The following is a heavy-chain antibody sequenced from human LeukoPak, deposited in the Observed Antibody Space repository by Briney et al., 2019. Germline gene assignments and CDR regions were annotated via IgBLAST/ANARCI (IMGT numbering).Heavy chain of an antibody. V-gene: IGHV3-20*04. CDR3: ARVHSSGLSYYFDY. J-gene: IGHJ4*02. CDR2: INWNGGST. D-gene: IGHD6-19*01. Sequence: GGSLRLSCAASGFTFDDYGMGWVRQAPGKGLEWVSGINWNGGSTGYADSVKGRFTISRDNAKNSLYLQMNSLRAEDTALYYCARVHSSGLSYYFDYWGQGTLVTVSS. CDR1: GFTFDDYG.